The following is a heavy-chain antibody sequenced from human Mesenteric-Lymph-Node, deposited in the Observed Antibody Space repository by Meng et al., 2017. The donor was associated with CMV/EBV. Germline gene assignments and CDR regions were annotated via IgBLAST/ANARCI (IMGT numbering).Heavy chain of an antibody. J-gene: IGHJ4*02. CDR2: IYYSGGTT. V-gene: IGHV4-39*07. D-gene: IGHD5-24*01. CDR1: GGSISNSRYF. CDR3: TRVGNRDGYNPVVY. Sequence: GSLRLSCTVSGGSISNSRYFWGWIRQPPGKGLEWIGSIYYSGGTTYYPPSLKSRVTMSVDTSKNQFSLKLSSVTAADTAVYYCTRVGNRDGYNPVVYWGQGTLVTVSS.